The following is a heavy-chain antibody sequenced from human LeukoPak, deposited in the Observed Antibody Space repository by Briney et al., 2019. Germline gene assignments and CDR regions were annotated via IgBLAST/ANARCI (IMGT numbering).Heavy chain of an antibody. J-gene: IGHJ5*02. D-gene: IGHD2-15*01. CDR1: GFTFSSYA. V-gene: IGHV3-23*01. Sequence: GGSLRLSCAASGFTFSSYAMSWVRQAPGKGLEWVSAISGSGGSTYYADSVKGRFTISRDNSKNTLYLQMNSLRAEDTAVYYCAKGPYCSRGSCDPYNWFDPWGQGTLVTVSS. CDR2: ISGSGGST. CDR3: AKGPYCSRGSCDPYNWFDP.